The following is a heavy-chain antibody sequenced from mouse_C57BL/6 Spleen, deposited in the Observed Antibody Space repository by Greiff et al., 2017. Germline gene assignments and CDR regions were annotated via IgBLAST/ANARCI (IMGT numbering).Heavy chain of an antibody. J-gene: IGHJ2*01. CDR1: GYTFTSYW. CDR3: GRNWQGGYFDY. V-gene: IGHV1-52*01. CDR2: IDPSDSET. Sequence: QVQLQQSGAELVRPGSSVKLSCKASGYTFTSYWMHWVKQRTIQGLEWIGNIDPSDSETHYNQKFKDKATLTADKSSSTAYVQLSSLTSEDSAVYYCGRNWQGGYFDYWGQGTTLTVSS. D-gene: IGHD4-1*01.